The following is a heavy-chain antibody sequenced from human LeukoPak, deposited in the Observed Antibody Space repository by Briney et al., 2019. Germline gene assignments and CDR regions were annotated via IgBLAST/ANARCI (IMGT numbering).Heavy chain of an antibody. CDR3: ARISQPADCSSTSCYSYYYYYYMDV. D-gene: IGHD2-2*02. CDR1: GGTFSSYA. J-gene: IGHJ6*03. Sequence: SVKVSCKASGGTFSSYAISWVRQAPGQGLEWMGGIIPIFGTANYAQKFQGRVTITTDESTGTAYMELSSLRSEDTAVYYCARISQPADCSSTSCYSYYYYYYMDVWGKGTTVTVSS. CDR2: IIPIFGTA. V-gene: IGHV1-69*05.